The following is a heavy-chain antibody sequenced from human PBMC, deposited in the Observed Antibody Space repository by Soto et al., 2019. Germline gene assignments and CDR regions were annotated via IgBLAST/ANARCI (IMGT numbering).Heavy chain of an antibody. D-gene: IGHD2-2*01. CDR1: GFTFSSYS. V-gene: IGHV3-48*01. Sequence: GGSLRLSCAASGFTFSSYSMNGVRQTPGKGLEWVSYISSSSSTIYYADSVKGRFTISRDYAKNSLHLQMNSLRAEDTAVYYSARELGCSSTSCYAFDYWGQGTLVTVSS. CDR3: ARELGCSSTSCYAFDY. J-gene: IGHJ4*02. CDR2: ISSSSSTI.